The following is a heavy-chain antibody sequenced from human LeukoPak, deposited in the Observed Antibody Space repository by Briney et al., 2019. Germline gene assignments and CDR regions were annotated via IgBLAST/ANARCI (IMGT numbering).Heavy chain of an antibody. V-gene: IGHV3-21*01. CDR2: ISRDSTDI. J-gene: IGHJ4*02. CDR3: AKDLPAAVD. CDR1: GFTFSSYS. D-gene: IGHD2-2*01. Sequence: GGSLGLSCAASGFTFSSYSMSWVRQAPGKGLEWVSFISRDSTDIYHADSVKGRFTISRDNAKNSLYLQMNNLRAEDTAIYYCAKDLPAAVDWGQGTLVTVSS.